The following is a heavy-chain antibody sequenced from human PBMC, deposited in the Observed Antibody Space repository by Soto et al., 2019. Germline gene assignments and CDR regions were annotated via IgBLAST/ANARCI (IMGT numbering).Heavy chain of an antibody. J-gene: IGHJ4*02. CDR2: INSDGSST. D-gene: IGHD1-20*01. V-gene: IGHV3-74*01. CDR3: ARGAITSFAY. Sequence: EVQLVESGGGLVQPGGSLRLSCAGSGFTFSSYWMHWVRQAPGKGLVWVSHINSDGSSTSYADSVKGRFTISRDNAKNSLYLKMNSLRAVATAVYYCARGAITSFAYWGQGTLVTVSS. CDR1: GFTFSSYW.